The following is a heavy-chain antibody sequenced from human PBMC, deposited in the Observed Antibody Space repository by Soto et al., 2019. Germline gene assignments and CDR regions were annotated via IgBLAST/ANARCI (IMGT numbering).Heavy chain of an antibody. CDR2: MNPNSGNT. CDR3: ARGITVTTFLDYYYYYYMDV. J-gene: IGHJ6*03. CDR1: GYTFTSYD. V-gene: IGHV1-8*01. Sequence: GASVKVSCKASGYTFTSYDINWVRQATGQGLEWMGWMNPNSGNTGYAQKFQGRVTMTGNTSISTAYMELSSLRSEDTAVYYCARGITVTTFLDYYYYYYMDVWGKGTTVTVSS. D-gene: IGHD4-17*01.